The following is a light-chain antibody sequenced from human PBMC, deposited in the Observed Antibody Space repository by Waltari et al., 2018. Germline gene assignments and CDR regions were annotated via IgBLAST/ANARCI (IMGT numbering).Light chain of an antibody. CDR1: SSNIGAGSD. V-gene: IGLV1-40*01. CDR2: GNR. CDR3: QSYDSSLSVV. Sequence: QSVLTQPPSVSGAPGQRVTISCTGSSSNIGAGSDVHWYQQLPGTAPKLHIHGNRNRPSGAPGRFSGSKACTSASLAITGLQAEDEADYYCQSYDSSLSVVFGGGTKLTVL. J-gene: IGLJ2*01.